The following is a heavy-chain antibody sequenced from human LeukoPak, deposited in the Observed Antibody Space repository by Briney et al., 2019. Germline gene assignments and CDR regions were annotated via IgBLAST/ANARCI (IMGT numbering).Heavy chain of an antibody. D-gene: IGHD3-10*01. V-gene: IGHV3-21*04. CDR2: ISSTSSYI. J-gene: IGHJ6*03. CDR1: GFTFSSFS. Sequence: GGSLRLSCAASGFTFSSFSMNWVRQAPGKGLEWVSSISSTSSYIYYADSVKGRFTISRDNSKNTLYLQMNSLRAEDTAVYYCAKGVGELLSENYYYYYMDVWGKGTTVTISS. CDR3: AKGVGELLSENYYYYYMDV.